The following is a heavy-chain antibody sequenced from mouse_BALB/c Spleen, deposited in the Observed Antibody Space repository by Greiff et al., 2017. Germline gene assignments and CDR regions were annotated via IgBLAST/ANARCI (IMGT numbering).Heavy chain of an antibody. J-gene: IGHJ2*01. CDR3: ARSRGNLYYFDY. V-gene: IGHV5-17*02. Sequence: EVKVVESGGGLVQPGGSRKLSCAASGFTFSSFGMHWVRQAPEKGLEWVAYISSGSSTIYYADTVKGRFTISRDNPKNTLFLQMTSLRSEDTAMYYCARSRGNLYYFDYWGQGTTLTVSS. CDR2: ISSGSSTI. D-gene: IGHD2-1*01. CDR1: GFTFSSFG.